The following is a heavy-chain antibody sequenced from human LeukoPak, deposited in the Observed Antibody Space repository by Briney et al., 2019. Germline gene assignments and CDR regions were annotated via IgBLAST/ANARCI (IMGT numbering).Heavy chain of an antibody. Sequence: PSETLSLTCTVSGYSISSGYYWGWIRQPPGKGLEWIGEINHSGSTNYNPSLKSRVTISVDTSKNQFSLKLSSVTAADTAVYYCARGGSIAGFNWFDPWGQGTLVTVSS. D-gene: IGHD6-13*01. J-gene: IGHJ5*02. CDR1: GYSISSGYY. V-gene: IGHV4-38-2*02. CDR3: ARGGSIAGFNWFDP. CDR2: INHSGST.